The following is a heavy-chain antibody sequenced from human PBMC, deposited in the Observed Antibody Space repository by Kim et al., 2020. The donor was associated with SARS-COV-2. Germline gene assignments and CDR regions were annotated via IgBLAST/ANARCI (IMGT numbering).Heavy chain of an antibody. J-gene: IGHJ4*01. CDR3: VREKGSRTYYSPHFDY. Sequence: GGSLRLSCAASGFTLTTYGMHWVRQAPGKGLEWVALIWYDGSNTYYADSVKGRFTISRDNSKNTLYLQMNSLRAEDAALYYCVREKGSRTYYSPHFDYWG. CDR1: GFTLTTYG. CDR2: IWYDGSNT. V-gene: IGHV3-33*01. D-gene: IGHD3-10*01.